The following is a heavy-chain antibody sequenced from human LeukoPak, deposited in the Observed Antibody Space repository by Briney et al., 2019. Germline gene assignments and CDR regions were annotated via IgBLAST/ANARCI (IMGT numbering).Heavy chain of an antibody. CDR1: GFTFSSYD. CDR2: IGTAGDT. CDR3: ARLREAAFDI. J-gene: IGHJ3*02. Sequence: PGGSLRLSCAASGFTFSSYDFHWVRQPIGKGLEWVSAIGTAGDTYYPGSVKGRFTMSRENAKNSLCLQMNSLRAGDTAVYYCARLREAAFDIWGRGTMVTVSS. D-gene: IGHD1-26*01. V-gene: IGHV3-13*04.